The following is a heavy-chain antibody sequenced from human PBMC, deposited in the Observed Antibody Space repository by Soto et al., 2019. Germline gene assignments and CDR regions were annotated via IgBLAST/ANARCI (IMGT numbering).Heavy chain of an antibody. Sequence: QVQMVESGGGVVQPGKSLRLSCAASAFTFTNYALHWVRQAPGRGLEWVAVISFDGSNKFYVDSVKGRFTISMDNSKNTLYLQMSSLTPADTGVYYCATQQQPQAGDYYYFGIDVWGQGTTVTVSS. CDR2: ISFDGSNK. CDR3: ATQQQPQAGDYYYFGIDV. J-gene: IGHJ6*02. D-gene: IGHD6-13*01. CDR1: AFTFTNYA. V-gene: IGHV3-30*04.